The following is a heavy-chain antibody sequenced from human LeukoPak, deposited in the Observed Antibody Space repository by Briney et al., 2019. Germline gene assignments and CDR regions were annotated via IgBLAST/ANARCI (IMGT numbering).Heavy chain of an antibody. Sequence: GGSLRLSCAASGFTFNSYAMTWVRQAPGKGLEWVSSICASGGGTYYADSVKGRFTISRDDSKNTLYLQMSSLRAEDTAVYYCAKRHSDYFFDYWGQGTLVTVSS. CDR3: AKRHSDYFFDY. D-gene: IGHD4-11*01. J-gene: IGHJ4*02. V-gene: IGHV3-23*01. CDR2: ICASGGGT. CDR1: GFTFNSYA.